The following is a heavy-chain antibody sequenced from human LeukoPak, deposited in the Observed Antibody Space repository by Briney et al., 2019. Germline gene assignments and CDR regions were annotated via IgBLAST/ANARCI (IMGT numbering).Heavy chain of an antibody. Sequence: GESLKISCKGSRYSFTSYWIGWVRQMPGKGLEWMGIIYPGDSDTRYSPSFQGQVTISADKSISTAYLQWSSLKASDTAMYYCARHDHSGYDSYYFDYWGQGTLVTASS. CDR2: IYPGDSDT. V-gene: IGHV5-51*01. CDR3: ARHDHSGYDSYYFDY. J-gene: IGHJ4*02. D-gene: IGHD5-12*01. CDR1: RYSFTSYW.